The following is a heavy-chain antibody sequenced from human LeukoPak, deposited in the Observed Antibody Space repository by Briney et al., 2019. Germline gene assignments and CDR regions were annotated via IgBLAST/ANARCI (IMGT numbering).Heavy chain of an antibody. CDR3: ARDPYDSSGYFGAFDI. V-gene: IGHV4-4*02. D-gene: IGHD3-22*01. CDR2: ISHRGTT. CDR1: GDSMSNYW. Sequence: SETLSLTCDVSGDSMSNYWWSWVRQPPGKGLEWIGEISHRGTTNYNTSLKSRVTISVDTSKNQFSLKLSSVTAADTAVYYCARDPYDSSGYFGAFDIWGQGTMVTVSS. J-gene: IGHJ3*02.